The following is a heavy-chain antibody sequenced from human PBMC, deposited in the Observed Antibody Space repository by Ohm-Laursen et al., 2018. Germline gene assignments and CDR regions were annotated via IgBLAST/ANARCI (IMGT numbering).Heavy chain of an antibody. Sequence: LSLTCVASGFTFDDYAMHWVRQAPGKGLEWVSGISWNSGSIGYADSVKGRFTISRDNAKNSLYLQMNSLRAEDTALYYCAKDTTHRITIFGVVIIGPTGMDVWGQGTTVTVSS. V-gene: IGHV3-9*01. CDR2: ISWNSGSI. CDR3: AKDTTHRITIFGVVIIGPTGMDV. CDR1: GFTFDDYA. D-gene: IGHD3-3*01. J-gene: IGHJ6*02.